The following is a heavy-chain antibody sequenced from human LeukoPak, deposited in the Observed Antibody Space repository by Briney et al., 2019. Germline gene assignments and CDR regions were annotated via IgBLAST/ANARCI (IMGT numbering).Heavy chain of an antibody. CDR1: GGSISSSSYY. V-gene: IGHV4-39*07. Sequence: SETLSLTCTVSGGSISSSSYYWGWIRQPPGKGLEWIGSIYYSGSTYYNPSLKSRVTISVDTSKNQFSLKLSSVTAADTAVYYCARVRQLWFREAFDYWGQGTLVTVSS. CDR2: IYYSGST. CDR3: ARVRQLWFREAFDY. J-gene: IGHJ4*02. D-gene: IGHD3-10*01.